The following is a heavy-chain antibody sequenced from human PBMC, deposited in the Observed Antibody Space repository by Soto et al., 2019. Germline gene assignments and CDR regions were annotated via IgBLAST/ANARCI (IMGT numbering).Heavy chain of an antibody. V-gene: IGHV3-23*01. J-gene: IGHJ5*02. CDR1: GFTFSSYG. CDR2: ISGSDGNT. CDR3: AHSRGLLWFGELRP. D-gene: IGHD3-10*01. Sequence: EVQLLESGGGLVQPGGSLRLSCAASGFTFSSYGMTWVRQAPGKGLEWVSGISGSDGNTYYADSVKGRFTISRDSSTNTLYLQMNSLRVEDTAVYFCAHSRGLLWFGELRPWGQGTLVIVSS.